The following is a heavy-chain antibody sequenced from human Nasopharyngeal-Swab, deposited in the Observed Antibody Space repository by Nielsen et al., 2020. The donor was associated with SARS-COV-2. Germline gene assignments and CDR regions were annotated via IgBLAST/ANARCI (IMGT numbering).Heavy chain of an antibody. V-gene: IGHV1-18*01. D-gene: IGHD3/OR15-3a*01. CDR2: ISASSGST. CDR3: TRDDFNWYFDL. CDR1: GYSFSSYG. Sequence: ASVKVSCKASGYSFSSYGITWVRQAPGQGLEWMGWISASSGSTNYAQNLRGRVTMTTDTSTNTAYMELRSLRLDDTAMYYCTRDDFNWYFDLWGRGTLVTVSS. J-gene: IGHJ2*01.